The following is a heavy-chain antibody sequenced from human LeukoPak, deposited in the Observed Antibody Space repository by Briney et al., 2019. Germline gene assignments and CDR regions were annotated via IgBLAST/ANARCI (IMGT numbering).Heavy chain of an antibody. D-gene: IGHD4-17*01. V-gene: IGHV1-18*01. CDR1: GYTFTSYG. J-gene: IGHJ6*02. CDR3: ARDSLSAPRDYGDYVPYYGMDV. Sequence: GASVKVSCKASGYTFTSYGTSWVRQAPGQGLEWMGWISAYNGNTNYAQKLQGRVTMTTDTSTSTAYMELRSLRSDDTAVYYCARDSLSAPRDYGDYVPYYGMDVWGQGTTVTVSS. CDR2: ISAYNGNT.